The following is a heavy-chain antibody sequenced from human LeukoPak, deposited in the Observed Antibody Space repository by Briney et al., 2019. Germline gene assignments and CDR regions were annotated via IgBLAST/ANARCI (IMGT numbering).Heavy chain of an antibody. CDR3: AREEYSSGWVDY. Sequence: GGSLRLSCAASGFTFSDYYMSWIRQAPGKGLEWVSAISGSGGSTYYADSVKGRFTISRDNSKNTLYLQMNSLRAEDTALYYCAREEYSSGWVDYWGQGTLVTVSS. J-gene: IGHJ4*02. CDR1: GFTFSDYY. CDR2: ISGSGGST. D-gene: IGHD6-19*01. V-gene: IGHV3-23*01.